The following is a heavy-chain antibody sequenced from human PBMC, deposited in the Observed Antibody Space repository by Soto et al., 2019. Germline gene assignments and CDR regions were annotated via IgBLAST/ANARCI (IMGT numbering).Heavy chain of an antibody. J-gene: IGHJ3*02. Sequence: WVSRINGDGSDTSYGDSVKGRFTTSRDNAKNTLYLHMNSLGAEDTAVYYCARDFGEVGATAVYDIWGQGTMVTVSS. CDR2: INGDGSDT. V-gene: IGHV3-74*01. D-gene: IGHD1-26*01. CDR3: ARDFGEVGATAVYDI.